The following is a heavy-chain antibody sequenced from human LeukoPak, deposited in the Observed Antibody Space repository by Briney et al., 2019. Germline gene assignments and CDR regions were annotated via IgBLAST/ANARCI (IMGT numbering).Heavy chain of an antibody. J-gene: IGHJ6*03. Sequence: SETLSLTXAVYGGSFSGYYWSWIRQPPGKGLEWIGEINHSGSTNYNPSLKSRVTISVDTSKNLFSLKLSSVTAADTAVYYCARRVTDTYYYYYYIDVWGKWTTVTVSS. V-gene: IGHV4-34*01. CDR3: ARRVTDTYYYYYYIDV. D-gene: IGHD2-21*02. CDR1: GGSFSGYY. CDR2: INHSGST.